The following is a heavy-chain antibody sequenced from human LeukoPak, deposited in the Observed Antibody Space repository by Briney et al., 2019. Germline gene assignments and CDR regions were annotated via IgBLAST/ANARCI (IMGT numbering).Heavy chain of an antibody. CDR1: GGFFSGYY. CDR3: ARRRITMVRGGRWFDP. Sequence: SETLSLTCAVYGGFFSGYYWSWIRQPPGKGLEWIGEINHSGSTNYNPSLKSRVTISVDTSKNQFSLKLSSVTAADTAVYYCARRRITMVRGGRWFDPWGQGTLVTVSS. V-gene: IGHV4-34*01. D-gene: IGHD3-10*01. J-gene: IGHJ5*02. CDR2: INHSGST.